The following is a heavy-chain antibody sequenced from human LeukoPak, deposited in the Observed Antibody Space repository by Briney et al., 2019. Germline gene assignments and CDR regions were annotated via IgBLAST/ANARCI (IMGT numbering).Heavy chain of an antibody. D-gene: IGHD3-3*01. CDR2: IIPIFGTA. Sequence: SVKVSCKASGGTFSSYAISWVRQAPGQGLEWMGGIIPIFGTANYAQKFQGRVTITADESTSTAYMELSSLRSEDTAVYYCARERVADYDFWSGYYSFDYWGQGTLVTVSS. V-gene: IGHV1-69*01. CDR3: ARERVADYDFWSGYYSFDY. CDR1: GGTFSSYA. J-gene: IGHJ4*02.